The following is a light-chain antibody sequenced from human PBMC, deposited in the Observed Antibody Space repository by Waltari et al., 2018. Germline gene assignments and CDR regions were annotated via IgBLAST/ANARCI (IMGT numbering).Light chain of an antibody. J-gene: IGKJ4*01. CDR1: QDISNY. CDR2: DAS. Sequence: DIQVTQLPSSLSASIGDRVTITCQASQDISNYLNWYQQKPGKVPKLLIYDASNLQTGVPSRFSGSASGTDFILTIDSLQPDDIATYYCQQSENLPLTFGGGTRVEIK. V-gene: IGKV1-33*01. CDR3: QQSENLPLT.